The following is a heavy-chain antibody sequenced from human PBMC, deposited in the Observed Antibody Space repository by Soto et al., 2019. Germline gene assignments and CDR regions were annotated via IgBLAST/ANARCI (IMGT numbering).Heavy chain of an antibody. J-gene: IGHJ4*02. D-gene: IGHD3-10*01. Sequence: ASVKVSCKASGYTFTSYDINWVRQATGQGLEWMGWMNPNSGNTGYAQKFQGRVTMTRNTSISTAYMELSSLRSEDTAVYYCARGVWFGELSTMAYGFDAWGQGTLGTGS. CDR1: GYTFTSYD. CDR2: MNPNSGNT. CDR3: ARGVWFGELSTMAYGFDA. V-gene: IGHV1-8*01.